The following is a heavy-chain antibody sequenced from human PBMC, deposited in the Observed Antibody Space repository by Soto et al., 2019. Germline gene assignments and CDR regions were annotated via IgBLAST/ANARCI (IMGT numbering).Heavy chain of an antibody. CDR2: ISAYNGNT. J-gene: IGHJ6*02. Sequence: SVKVSCKASGYTFTGHGITWVRQAPGQGFEWMGWISAYNGNTKYAQKLQDRVIMTTDTSTSTAYMELRSLRSDDTAVYYCARDGRSMVRVAYYGMDVWGQGTTVTVSS. D-gene: IGHD3-10*01. CDR1: GYTFTGHG. CDR3: ARDGRSMVRVAYYGMDV. V-gene: IGHV1-18*01.